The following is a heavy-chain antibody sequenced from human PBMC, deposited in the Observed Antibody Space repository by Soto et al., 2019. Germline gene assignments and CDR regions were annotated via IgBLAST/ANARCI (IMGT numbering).Heavy chain of an antibody. Sequence: EVQLLESGGGFVQPGESLRLSCAASGFTFSLSAMSWVRPAPGRGLDWVSSLSGGGSTTDYADSVKGRFTISRDNSKNTVHLQMSSLRAEDTAVYYCAKGPEYDILTGCDYWGQGALVTVSS. CDR3: AKGPEYDILTGCDY. D-gene: IGHD3-9*01. CDR2: LSGGGSTT. J-gene: IGHJ4*02. CDR1: GFTFSLSA. V-gene: IGHV3-23*01.